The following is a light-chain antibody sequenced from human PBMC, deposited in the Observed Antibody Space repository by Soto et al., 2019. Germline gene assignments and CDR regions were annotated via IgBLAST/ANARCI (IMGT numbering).Light chain of an antibody. J-gene: IGKJ1*01. V-gene: IGKV1-5*03. CDR3: QQPSGT. CDR2: KTS. Sequence: DIQMTQSPSTLSASVGDRVTITCRASQSISSWLAWYRQKPGKAPKFLIYKTSSLESGVPSRFSGSGSGTEFTLTISSLQPDDLPTYDCQQPSGTFSLGTKVEIK. CDR1: QSISSW.